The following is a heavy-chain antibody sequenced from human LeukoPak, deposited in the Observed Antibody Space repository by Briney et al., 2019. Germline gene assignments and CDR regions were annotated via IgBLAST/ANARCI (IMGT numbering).Heavy chain of an antibody. CDR2: IYYSGST. J-gene: IGHJ4*02. D-gene: IGHD3-22*01. CDR3: ARYYDSSGYLHFDY. CDR1: GGSISSYY. Sequence: PSETLSLTCTVSGGSISSYYWSWIRQPPGKRLEWIGYIYYSGSTNYNPSLKSRVTISVDTSKNQFSLKLSSVTAADTAVYYCARYYDSSGYLHFDYWGQGTLVTVSS. V-gene: IGHV4-59*01.